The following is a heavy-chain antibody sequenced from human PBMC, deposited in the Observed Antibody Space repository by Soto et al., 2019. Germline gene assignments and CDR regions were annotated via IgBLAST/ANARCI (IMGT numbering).Heavy chain of an antibody. J-gene: IGHJ6*02. CDR1: GGSISSYY. Sequence: SETLSLTCTVSGGSISSYYWSWIRQPPGKGLEWIGYIYYSGSTNYNPSLKSRVTISVDTSKNQFSLKLSSVTAADTAVYYCARADSSSWYGWYYYGMDVWGQGTTVTVSS. V-gene: IGHV4-59*01. CDR3: ARADSSSWYGWYYYGMDV. D-gene: IGHD6-13*01. CDR2: IYYSGST.